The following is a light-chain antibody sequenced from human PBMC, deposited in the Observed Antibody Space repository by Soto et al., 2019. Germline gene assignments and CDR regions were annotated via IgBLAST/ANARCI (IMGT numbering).Light chain of an antibody. CDR3: SSYTSSSKV. Sequence: QSALTQPASVSGSPGQSITISCTGTITDIGAYNYVSWYQQHPGKAPKLLIYGVSSRPSGVSNRFSGSKSGNAAYLTISGLQADDEAEYYCSSYTSSSKVFGTGTKVTVL. V-gene: IGLV2-14*01. CDR1: ITDIGAYNY. J-gene: IGLJ1*01. CDR2: GVS.